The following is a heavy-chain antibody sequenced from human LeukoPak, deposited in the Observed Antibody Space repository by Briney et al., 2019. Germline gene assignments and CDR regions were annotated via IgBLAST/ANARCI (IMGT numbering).Heavy chain of an antibody. D-gene: IGHD6-13*01. CDR2: ISWSSGSI. CDR3: AKGTAAAPYY. J-gene: IGHJ4*02. V-gene: IGHV3-9*01. Sequence: QPGGSLRLSCAASGFTFDDYAMHWVRQAPGKGLEWVSGISWSSGSIGYADSVKGRFTISRDNAKNSLYLQMNSLRAEDTALYYCAKGTAAAPYYWGQGTLVTVSS. CDR1: GFTFDDYA.